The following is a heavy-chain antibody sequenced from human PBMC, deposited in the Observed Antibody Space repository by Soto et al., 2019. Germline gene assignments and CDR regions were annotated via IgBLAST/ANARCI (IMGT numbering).Heavy chain of an antibody. J-gene: IGHJ4*02. CDR2: IYPSDSDT. Sequence: PGGSLKLSCKGSGYTFAGYWIAWVRPMPGKGLELMGIIYPSDSDTRYRPSFQGQVTISADKSISSAYLQWSSLRASDTAMYYCARGGVSTRTFDYWGQGTPVTVSS. CDR1: GYTFAGYW. D-gene: IGHD3-3*01. V-gene: IGHV5-51*01. CDR3: ARGGVSTRTFDY.